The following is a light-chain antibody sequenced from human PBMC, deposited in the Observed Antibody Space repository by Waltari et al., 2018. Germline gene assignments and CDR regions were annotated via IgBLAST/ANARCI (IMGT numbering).Light chain of an antibody. V-gene: IGKV1-39*01. CDR1: QSISSY. J-gene: IGKJ2*01. Sequence: DIQMTQPPSSLSASVGDRVTLTCRASQSISSYLNWYQQKPGKAPKLLIYATSRLQTGVPSRFSGSGSGTDFTLTISSLQPEDFATYYCQQSYTTPVTFGLGTRLEIK. CDR3: QQSYTTPVT. CDR2: ATS.